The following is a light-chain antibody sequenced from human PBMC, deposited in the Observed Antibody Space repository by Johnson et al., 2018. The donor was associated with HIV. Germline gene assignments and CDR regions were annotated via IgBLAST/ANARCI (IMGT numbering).Light chain of an antibody. Sequence: HSVLTQPPSVSAAPGQKVTIFCSGSSSNIGNNYVSWYQQLPGTAPKLLIYENNKRPSGIPDRFSGSKSGTSATMGITGLQTGDEADNYCGTWDSRLRYAYVVGSGTKVAVL. CDR2: ENN. CDR1: SSNIGNNY. CDR3: GTWDSRLRYAYV. J-gene: IGLJ1*01. V-gene: IGLV1-51*02.